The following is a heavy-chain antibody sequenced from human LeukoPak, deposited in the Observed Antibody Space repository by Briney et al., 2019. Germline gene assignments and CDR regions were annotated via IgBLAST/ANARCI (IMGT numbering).Heavy chain of an antibody. J-gene: IGHJ5*02. CDR3: TSHAAFDP. V-gene: IGHV3-15*01. CDR2: IKSKNVGGTT. Sequence: PGGSLRLSCAASGFTFNNAWMNWVRQAPGKGLEWIGRIKSKNVGGTTDYAAPVKGRFTISRDDSKNTVYLQMNSLKIEDTAVYYCTSHAAFDPWGQGTLVTVSS. CDR1: GFTFNNAW.